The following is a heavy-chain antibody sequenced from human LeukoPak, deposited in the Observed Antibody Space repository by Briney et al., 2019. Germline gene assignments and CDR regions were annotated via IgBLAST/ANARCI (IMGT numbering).Heavy chain of an antibody. CDR3: ARISESSGWYYHYYYGMDV. Sequence: SETLSLTCTVSGGSISSYYWSWIRQPPGKGLEWIGYIYYSGSTNYNPSLKSRVTISVDTSKNQFSLKLSSVTAADTAVYYCARISESSGWYYHYYYGMDVWGQGTTVTVSS. CDR2: IYYSGST. D-gene: IGHD6-19*01. J-gene: IGHJ6*02. V-gene: IGHV4-59*01. CDR1: GGSISSYY.